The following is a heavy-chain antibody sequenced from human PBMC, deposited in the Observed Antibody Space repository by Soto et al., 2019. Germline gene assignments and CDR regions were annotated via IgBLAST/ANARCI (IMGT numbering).Heavy chain of an antibody. CDR3: ARGYSSSWTYNWFDP. CDR1: GFTFSDYY. D-gene: IGHD6-13*01. V-gene: IGHV3-11*01. J-gene: IGHJ5*02. Sequence: GSLRLSCAASGFTFSDYYMTWIRQAPGKGLEWVSYISSSGGTKYHADSVKGRFTISRDNVKNSLYLQMNSLRVEDTAVYYCARGYSSSWTYNWFDPWGQGILVTVSS. CDR2: ISSSGGTK.